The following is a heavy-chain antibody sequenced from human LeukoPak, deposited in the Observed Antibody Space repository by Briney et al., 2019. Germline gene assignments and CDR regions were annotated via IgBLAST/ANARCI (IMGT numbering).Heavy chain of an antibody. CDR2: ISSSSSYI. CDR3: ARDTVTTGASDY. Sequence: PGGSLRLSCAASGFTFSSYSRNWVRQAPGKGLEWVSSISSSSSYIYYADSVKGRFTISRDNAKNSLYLQMNSLRAEDSAVYYCARDTVTTGASDYWGQGTLVTVSS. V-gene: IGHV3-21*01. D-gene: IGHD4-11*01. J-gene: IGHJ4*02. CDR1: GFTFSSYS.